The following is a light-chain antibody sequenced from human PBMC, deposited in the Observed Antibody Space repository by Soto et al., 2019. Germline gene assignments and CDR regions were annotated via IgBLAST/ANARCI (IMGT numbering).Light chain of an antibody. CDR1: QDISNY. CDR3: QQYDNLPLT. V-gene: IGKV1-33*01. J-gene: IGKJ3*01. CDR2: DAS. Sequence: DIVMTQSPSSLSASVGDRVTITCQASQDISNYLNWYQQKPGKAPKLLIFDASNLETGVPSRSTGSGFGTDFTFTISSLQPEDIATYYCQQYDNLPLTFGPGTKVDIK.